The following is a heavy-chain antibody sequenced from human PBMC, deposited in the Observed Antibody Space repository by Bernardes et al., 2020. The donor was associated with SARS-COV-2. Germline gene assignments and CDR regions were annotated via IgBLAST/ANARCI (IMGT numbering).Heavy chain of an antibody. Sequence: TLSLTCTVSGDSISSYYWSWVRQPPGKGLEWIGFFYYTGITNYNPSLKSRVTISVATSQNQFSLNLTSVTPADTAVYYCARGRQGAFDLWGRGTMVTVSS. D-gene: IGHD6-6*01. CDR2: FYYTGIT. V-gene: IGHV4-59*01. J-gene: IGHJ3*01. CDR3: ARGRQGAFDL. CDR1: GDSISSYY.